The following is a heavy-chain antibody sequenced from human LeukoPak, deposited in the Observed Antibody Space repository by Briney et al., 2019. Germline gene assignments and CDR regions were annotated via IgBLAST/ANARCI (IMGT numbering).Heavy chain of an antibody. J-gene: IGHJ3*02. D-gene: IGHD2-2*01. Sequence: ASVKVSCKASGGTFSSYAISWVRQAPGQGLEWMGWINTNTGNPTYAQGFTGRFVFSLDTSVSTAYLQISSLKAEDTAVYYCARTGYCSSTSCYAFDIWGQGTMVTVSS. V-gene: IGHV7-4-1*02. CDR1: GGTFSSYA. CDR2: INTNTGNP. CDR3: ARTGYCSSTSCYAFDI.